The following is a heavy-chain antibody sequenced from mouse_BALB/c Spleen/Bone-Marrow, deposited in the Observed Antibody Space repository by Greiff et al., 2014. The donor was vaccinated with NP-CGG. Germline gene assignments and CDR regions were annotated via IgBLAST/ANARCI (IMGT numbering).Heavy chain of an antibody. J-gene: IGHJ3*01. CDR3: ARREGNHAAWFAY. CDR2: IHYSGST. CDR1: GYSITSGYS. D-gene: IGHD2-1*01. Sequence: VQLQQSGPDLVKPSQSLSLTCTVTGYSITSGYSWHWIRQFPGNKLEWMGYIHYSGSTNYNPSLKSRISITRDTTKNQFFLQLNSVTTEDTATYYCARREGNHAAWFAYWGQGTLVTVPA. V-gene: IGHV3-1*02.